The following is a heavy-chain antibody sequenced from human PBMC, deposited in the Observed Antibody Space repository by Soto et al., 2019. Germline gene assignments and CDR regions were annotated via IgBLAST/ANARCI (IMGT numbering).Heavy chain of an antibody. CDR2: ISYDGSNK. V-gene: IGHV3-30*18. D-gene: IGHD3-3*01. Sequence: GWSLRLSCAASGFTFSSYGMHWVRQAPGKGLEWVAVISYDGSNKYYADSVKGRFTISRDNSKNTLYLQMNSLRAEDTAVYYCAKLRPYYDFWMGDYSPLSSYGMDGWGQGNTVTV. CDR1: GFTFSSYG. CDR3: AKLRPYYDFWMGDYSPLSSYGMDG. J-gene: IGHJ6*02.